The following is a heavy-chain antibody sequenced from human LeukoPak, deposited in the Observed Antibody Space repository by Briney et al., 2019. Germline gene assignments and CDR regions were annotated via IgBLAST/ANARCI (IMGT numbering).Heavy chain of an antibody. CDR1: GGSFSGYY. J-gene: IGHJ4*02. D-gene: IGHD3-22*01. CDR3: ARVPYQDSSGYRDY. CDR2: INDGGST. V-gene: IGHV4-34*01. Sequence: SETLSLTCAVYGGSFSGYYWTWIRQPPGKGLEWIGEINDGGSTSYNPSLKSRVTISEDTSKNQLSLRLRSVTAADTAVYYCARVPYQDSSGYRDYWGQGALVTVSS.